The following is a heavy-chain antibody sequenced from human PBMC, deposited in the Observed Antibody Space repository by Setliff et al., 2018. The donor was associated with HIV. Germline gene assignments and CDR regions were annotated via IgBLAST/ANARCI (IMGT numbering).Heavy chain of an antibody. J-gene: IGHJ6*02. CDR1: GASISNSNSY. CDR2: IYSSGSP. CDR3: ARHLTYDTIPSLTAYGLDV. V-gene: IGHV4-39*01. D-gene: IGHD3-22*01. Sequence: SETLSLTCTVYGASISNSNSYWGWIRQPPGKRLEWLGSIYSSGSPSYNPSLSSRLTISVDTSKNHVSLRLSSVTAADTSVYYCARHLTYDTIPSLTAYGLDVWGQGTTVTVSS.